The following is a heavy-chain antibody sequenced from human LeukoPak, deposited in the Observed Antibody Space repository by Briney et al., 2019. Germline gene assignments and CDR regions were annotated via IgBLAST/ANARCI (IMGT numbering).Heavy chain of an antibody. D-gene: IGHD2-15*01. Sequence: SQTLSLTCAISGDSVSSNSATWNWIRQSRSRGLEWLGRTYYRSKWYNDYIISVKSRITINPDTSKNQFSMQLNSVTPEDTAVYYCARESCSGGNCPYGMDVWGQGTTVTVSS. J-gene: IGHJ6*02. CDR1: GDSVSSNSAT. CDR2: TYYRSKWYN. V-gene: IGHV6-1*01. CDR3: ARESCSGGNCPYGMDV.